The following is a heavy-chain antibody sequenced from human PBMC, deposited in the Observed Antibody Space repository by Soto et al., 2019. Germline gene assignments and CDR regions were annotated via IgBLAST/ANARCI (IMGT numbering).Heavy chain of an antibody. CDR3: STSAYDTNGYYRFDP. CDR2: INHSGIV. J-gene: IGHJ5*01. Sequence: PSETLSLTSTVYGGSFSGHSCTWIRHSPGKGLEWIGDINHSGIVNYRPSLKSRVTISLDTSKNQFSLTLSAVAAADTDMYYCSTSAYDTNGYYRFDPLGQLTLVTVSS. D-gene: IGHD3-22*01. CDR1: GGSFSGHS. V-gene: IGHV4-34*01.